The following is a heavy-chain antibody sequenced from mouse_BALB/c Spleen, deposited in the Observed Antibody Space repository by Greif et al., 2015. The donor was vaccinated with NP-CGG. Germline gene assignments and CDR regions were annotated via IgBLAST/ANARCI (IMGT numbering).Heavy chain of an antibody. D-gene: IGHD1-2*01. J-gene: IGHJ4*01. CDR2: ISDGGSYT. CDR3: ARGDGLYAMDY. V-gene: IGHV5-4*02. Sequence: EVKLMESGGGLVKPGGSLKLSCAASGFTFSDYYMYWVRQTPEKRLEWVATISDGGSYTYYPDSVKGRFTISRDNAKNNLYLQMSSLKSEDTAMYYCARGDGLYAMDYWGQGTSVTVSS. CDR1: GFTFSDYY.